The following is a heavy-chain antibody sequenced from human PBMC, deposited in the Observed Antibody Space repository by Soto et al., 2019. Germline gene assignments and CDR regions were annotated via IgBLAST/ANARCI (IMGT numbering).Heavy chain of an antibody. CDR2: INPNSGGT. Sequence: ASVKVSCKASGYTFTGYYMHWVRQAPGQRLEWMGWINPNSGGTNYAQKFQGWVTMTRDTSISTAYMELSRLRSDDTAVYYCARQYCTNGVCRYYYYGMDVWGQGTTVTVSS. CDR1: GYTFTGYY. J-gene: IGHJ6*02. V-gene: IGHV1-2*04. D-gene: IGHD2-8*01. CDR3: ARQYCTNGVCRYYYYGMDV.